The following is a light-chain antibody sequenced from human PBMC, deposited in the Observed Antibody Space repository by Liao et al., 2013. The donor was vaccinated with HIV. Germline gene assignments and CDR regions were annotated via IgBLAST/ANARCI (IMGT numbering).Light chain of an antibody. CDR3: QVWDSSSHLV. CDR2: QDT. Sequence: SYELTQPPSVSVSPGQTATIACSGDNLGDKYVSWYQQKPGQSPLLVIYQDTKRPSGIPERFSGSNSGDTATLTISGTQAMDEADFYCQVWDSSSHLVFGGGTKLTV. CDR1: NLGDKY. J-gene: IGLJ2*01. V-gene: IGLV3-1*01.